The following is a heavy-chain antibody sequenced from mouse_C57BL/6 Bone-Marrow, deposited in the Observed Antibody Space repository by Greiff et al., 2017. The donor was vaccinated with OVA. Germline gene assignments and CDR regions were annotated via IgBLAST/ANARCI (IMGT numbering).Heavy chain of an antibody. D-gene: IGHD1-1*01. CDR3: ASDYYGSSWDY. CDR1: GYTFTSYW. Sequence: QVHVKQSGAELAKPGASVKLSCKASGYTFTSYWMHWVKQRPGQCLEWIGYINPSSGYTKYNQKFKDKATLTAGKSSSTAYMQLSSLTYEDSAVYYCASDYYGSSWDYWGQGTTLTVSS. J-gene: IGHJ2*01. CDR2: INPSSGYT. V-gene: IGHV1-7*01.